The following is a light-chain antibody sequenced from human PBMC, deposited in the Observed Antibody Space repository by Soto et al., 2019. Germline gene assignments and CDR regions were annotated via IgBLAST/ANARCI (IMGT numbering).Light chain of an antibody. CDR1: QSVGTY. CDR2: DSS. CDR3: QQYGNSPQIT. J-gene: IGKJ5*01. Sequence: EVVMTQSPATLSVSPGERATLSCGASQSVGTYVAWYKQKPGLAPRLVIFDSSTRPTGIPDRFSGSGSGTDFTLTISRLEPEDFAVYFCQQYGNSPQITFGQGTRLEIK. V-gene: IGKV3D-20*01.